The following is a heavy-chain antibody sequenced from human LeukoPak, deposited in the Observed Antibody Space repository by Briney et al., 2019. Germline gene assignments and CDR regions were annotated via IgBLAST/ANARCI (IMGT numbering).Heavy chain of an antibody. J-gene: IGHJ5*02. CDR1: GFIVNDFD. CDR3: ARGNYDFAYDP. D-gene: IGHD3-3*01. Sequence: GGSLRLSCAASGFIVNDFDMNWVRQAPGKGLEWVSYLSTSGSYIHYADSVKGRFTISRDAGKNSLYLQLDSLTVEDTAVYFCARGNYDFAYDPWGQGTLVTVPS. CDR2: LSTSGSYI. V-gene: IGHV3-21*01.